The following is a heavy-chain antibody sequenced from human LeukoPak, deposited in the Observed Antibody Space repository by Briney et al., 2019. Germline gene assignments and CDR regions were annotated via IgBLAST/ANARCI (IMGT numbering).Heavy chain of an antibody. D-gene: IGHD3-10*01. J-gene: IGHJ4*02. CDR3: ARESQYYNY. CDR1: GYTFTDYY. Sequence: ASVKVSCKASGYTFTDYYMHWVRQAPGQGLEWMGWINPKSGGTNYAQNFQGRVTMTRDTSISTAYMELSSLRSDDTAVYYCARESQYYNYWGQGTLVTVSS. V-gene: IGHV1-2*02. CDR2: INPKSGGT.